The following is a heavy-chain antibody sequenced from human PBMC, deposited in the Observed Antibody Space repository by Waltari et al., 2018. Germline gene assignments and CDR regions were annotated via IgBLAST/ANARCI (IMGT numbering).Heavy chain of an antibody. CDR3: ALWESGWRAFRF. Sequence: QAQLQESGPGLVTSSETLSLTCTVSGVSVSGYFLKWIRQAPGKGPEWFGYISPTGDTKKNPSLKSRVTMSVDTSRNDFSLRLSSVTAADTAVYYCALWESGWRAFRFWGQGTLGTVSS. D-gene: IGHD6-19*01. CDR1: GVSVSGYF. J-gene: IGHJ4*03. CDR2: ISPTGDT. V-gene: IGHV4-4*08.